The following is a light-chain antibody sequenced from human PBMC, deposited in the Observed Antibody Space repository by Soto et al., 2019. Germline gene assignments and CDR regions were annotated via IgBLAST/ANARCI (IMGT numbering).Light chain of an antibody. V-gene: IGLV1-44*01. CDR2: SNN. CDR1: SSNIGSNT. Sequence: QSALHQPPSAYGTPGQRVTISCSGSSSNIGSNTVNWYQQLPGTAPKLLIYSNNQRPSGVPDRFSGSKSGTSASLAISGLQSEYEADYYCAAWDDSLNGSFVFGTGTKVTVL. CDR3: AAWDDSLNGSFV. J-gene: IGLJ1*01.